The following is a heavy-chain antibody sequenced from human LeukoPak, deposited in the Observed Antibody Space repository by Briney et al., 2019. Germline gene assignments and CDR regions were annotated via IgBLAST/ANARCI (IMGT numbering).Heavy chain of an antibody. CDR2: INHSGTT. J-gene: IGHJ3*01. Sequence: SETLSLACAVYGGSLSGFRWSWIRQPPGKGLEWIGEINHSGTTNYNPSLKSRVTISVDTSKNQFYLKMSSVTAADTAVYYCARSGYSGNWDAFDFWGQGTMVTVSS. V-gene: IGHV4-34*01. D-gene: IGHD4-23*01. CDR1: GGSLSGFR. CDR3: ARSGYSGNWDAFDF.